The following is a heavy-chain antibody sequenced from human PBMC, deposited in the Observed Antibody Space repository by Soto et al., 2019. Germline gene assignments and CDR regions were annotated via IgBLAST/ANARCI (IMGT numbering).Heavy chain of an antibody. J-gene: IGHJ4*02. CDR1: GYSISSGYY. CDR2: ISHSGST. V-gene: IGHV4-38-2*01. Sequence: SETLSLTCAVSGYSISSGYYWAWIRQPPGQGLEWFGSISHSGSTYYNPSLKSRVTISVHTSKNQFSLDLTSVTAADAAIYYCARVHISGHGVDYWGQGTLVTVSS. CDR3: ARVHISGHGVDY. D-gene: IGHD5-12*01.